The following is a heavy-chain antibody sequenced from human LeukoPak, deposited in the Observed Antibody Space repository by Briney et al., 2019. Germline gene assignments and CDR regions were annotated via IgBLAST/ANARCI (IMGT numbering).Heavy chain of an antibody. Sequence: GGSLRLSCAASGFTFSSYAMNWVRQAPGKGLEWVTSISSTGSYMSYADSVKGRFTISRDNAKNSLYLQVSSLRAEDTAVYYCARDVAAGAFDYWGQGTLVTVSS. CDR3: ARDVAAGAFDY. J-gene: IGHJ4*02. V-gene: IGHV3-21*01. CDR2: ISSTGSYM. D-gene: IGHD6-19*01. CDR1: GFTFSSYA.